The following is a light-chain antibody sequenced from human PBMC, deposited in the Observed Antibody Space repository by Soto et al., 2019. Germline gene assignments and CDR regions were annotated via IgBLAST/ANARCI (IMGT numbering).Light chain of an antibody. CDR3: QSYDRSLSGSRV. CDR2: DNT. Sequence: QSVLTQPPSVSGAPGQRVTISCTGSSSNIVAGYDVHWYQQLPGTAPKLLIYDNTNRPSGVPDRFSGSKSGTSASLATTGLQAEDEADYYCQSYDRSLSGSRVFGTGTNVTVL. J-gene: IGLJ1*01. V-gene: IGLV1-40*01. CDR1: SSNIVAGYD.